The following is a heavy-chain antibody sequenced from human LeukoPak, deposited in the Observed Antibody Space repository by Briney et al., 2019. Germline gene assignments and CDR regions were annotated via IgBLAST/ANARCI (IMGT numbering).Heavy chain of an antibody. V-gene: IGHV3-48*04. Sequence: GGSLRLSCAASGFTFDRYSMNWVRQAPEKGLEWVSYISSSSSTIYYADSLKGRFTISRDNAKNSLYLQMNSLRAEDTAVYYCARDLAWDAFDIWGQGTMVTVSS. CDR3: ARDLAWDAFDI. CDR2: ISSSSSTI. CDR1: GFTFDRYS. J-gene: IGHJ3*02.